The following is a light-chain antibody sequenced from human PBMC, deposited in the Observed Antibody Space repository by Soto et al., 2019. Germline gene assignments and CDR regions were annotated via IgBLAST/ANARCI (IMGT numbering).Light chain of an antibody. CDR2: GAS. CDR3: QQYGSSLGVT. V-gene: IGKV3-20*01. J-gene: IGKJ4*01. CDR1: QSVRSSY. Sequence: DIVLTQSPGTLSLSPGERATLSCRASQSVRSSYLAWYQQKPGQAPRLLIYGASSRATGIPDRFSCSGSGTAFTLTISRLEPADFAVYYCQQYGSSLGVTFGGGTKVEIK.